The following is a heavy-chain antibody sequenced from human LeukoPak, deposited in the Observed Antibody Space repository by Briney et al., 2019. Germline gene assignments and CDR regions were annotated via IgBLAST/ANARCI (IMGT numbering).Heavy chain of an antibody. CDR1: GFTFSSYA. Sequence: GGTLRLSCAASGFTFSSYAMHWVRQVPGKVLEWVAVVSDDGSNNYYADSVKGQFTISRDNSKNTVFLQMNSLRVEDTAVYYCARDRLPTTAVIGELDYWGQGSLVIVSA. CDR3: ARDRLPTTAVIGELDY. J-gene: IGHJ4*02. CDR2: VSDDGSNN. V-gene: IGHV3-30*04. D-gene: IGHD3-16*01.